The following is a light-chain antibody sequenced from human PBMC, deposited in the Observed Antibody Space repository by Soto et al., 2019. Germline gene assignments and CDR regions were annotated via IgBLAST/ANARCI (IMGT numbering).Light chain of an antibody. J-gene: IGKJ5*01. CDR2: GAS. CDR1: QSVNNNY. Sequence: VVTQSPGTLSLSPGERATLSCRAGQSVNNNYLAWYQQKPGQSPRLLIYGASIRATAIPDRFSGSGSGTDFTLTISSLEPEDFAVYYCQQRSNWPIPFGQGTLLEIK. V-gene: IGKV3D-20*02. CDR3: QQRSNWPIP.